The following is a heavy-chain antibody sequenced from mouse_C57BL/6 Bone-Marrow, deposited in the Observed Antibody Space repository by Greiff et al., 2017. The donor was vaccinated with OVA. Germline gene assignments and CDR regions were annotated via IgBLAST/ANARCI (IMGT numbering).Heavy chain of an antibody. V-gene: IGHV1-42*01. Sequence: VQLKESGPELVKPGASVKISCKASGYSFTGYYMNWVKQSPEKSLEWIGEINPSTGGTTYNQKFKAKATLTVDKSSSTAYMQLKSLTSEDSAVYYCARGELGLFDYWGQGTTLTVSS. CDR2: INPSTGGT. CDR3: ARGELGLFDY. D-gene: IGHD4-1*01. J-gene: IGHJ2*01. CDR1: GYSFTGYY.